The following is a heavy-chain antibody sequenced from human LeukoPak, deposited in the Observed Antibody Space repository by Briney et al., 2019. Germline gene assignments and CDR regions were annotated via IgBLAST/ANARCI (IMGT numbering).Heavy chain of an antibody. D-gene: IGHD6-19*01. CDR2: ISGSGGST. V-gene: IGHV3-23*01. CDR3: AKFYGGSGWSRNYYYYYGMDV. CDR1: GFTFSSYA. Sequence: PGGSLRLSCAASGFTFSSYAMSWVRQAPGKGLEWVSAISGSGGSTYYADSVKGRFTISRDNSKNTLYLQMNSLRAEDTAVYYCAKFYGGSGWSRNYYYYYGMDVWGQGTTVTVSS. J-gene: IGHJ6*02.